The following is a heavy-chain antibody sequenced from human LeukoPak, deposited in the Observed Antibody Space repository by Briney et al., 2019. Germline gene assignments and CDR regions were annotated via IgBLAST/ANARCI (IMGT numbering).Heavy chain of an antibody. J-gene: IGHJ4*02. CDR1: GGSFSGYY. Sequence: SETLSLTCAVCGGSFSGYYWSWIRQPPGKGLEWIGEINHSGSTNYNPSLKSRVTISVDTSKNQFSLKLSSVTAADTAVYYCARGRSSGYYYVPSFHFDYWGQGTLVTVSS. CDR2: INHSGST. V-gene: IGHV4-34*01. CDR3: ARGRSSGYYYVPSFHFDY. D-gene: IGHD3-22*01.